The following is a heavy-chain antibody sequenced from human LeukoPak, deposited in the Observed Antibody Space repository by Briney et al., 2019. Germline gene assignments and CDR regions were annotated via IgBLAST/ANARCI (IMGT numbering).Heavy chain of an antibody. D-gene: IGHD5-18*01. Sequence: PGGSLRLSCAASGFTFSSYSMNWIRQAPGKGLEWVSSISSSTSYIYYADSVKGRFTISRDNCKNTLYLQMNSLRAEDTAVYYCARDRVGPGYSFDYWGQGTLVTVSS. CDR1: GFTFSSYS. CDR2: ISSSTSYI. V-gene: IGHV3-21*01. J-gene: IGHJ4*02. CDR3: ARDRVGPGYSFDY.